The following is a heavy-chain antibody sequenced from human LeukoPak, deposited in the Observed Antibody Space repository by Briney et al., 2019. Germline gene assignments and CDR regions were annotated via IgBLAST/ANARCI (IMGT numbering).Heavy chain of an antibody. Sequence: GGSLRLSCGASGFTFSNYWMSWVRQAPGKGLEWVSYISSSSSTIYYADSVKGRFTISRDNARNSLYLQMNSLRAEDTAVYYCARDGYSYGFTLKYYFDYWGQGTLVTVSS. D-gene: IGHD5-18*01. V-gene: IGHV3-48*01. CDR1: GFTFSNYW. CDR3: ARDGYSYGFTLKYYFDY. J-gene: IGHJ4*02. CDR2: ISSSSSTI.